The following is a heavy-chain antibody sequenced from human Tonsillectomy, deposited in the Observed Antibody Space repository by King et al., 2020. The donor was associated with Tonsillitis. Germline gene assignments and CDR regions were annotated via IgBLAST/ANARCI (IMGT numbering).Heavy chain of an antibody. CDR1: GFTFSSYS. V-gene: IGHV3-48*04. J-gene: IGHJ6*02. Sequence: VQLVESGGGLVQPGGSLRLSCAASGFTFSSYSMNWVRQAPGKGLEWVSYISSSSSTIYYADSVKGRLTISRDNAKNSLYLQMNSLRAEDTAVYYCAREPPDIVVVPAADYYYYGMDVWGQGTTVTVSS. D-gene: IGHD2-2*01. CDR3: AREPPDIVVVPAADYYYYGMDV. CDR2: ISSSSSTI.